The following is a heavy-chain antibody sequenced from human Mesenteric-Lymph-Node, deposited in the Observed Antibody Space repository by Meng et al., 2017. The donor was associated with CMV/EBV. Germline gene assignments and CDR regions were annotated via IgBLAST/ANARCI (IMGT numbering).Heavy chain of an antibody. J-gene: IGHJ4*02. Sequence: SGDTISSYDSNWVRQATGQGLEWMGWMNPKSGDTGSTRKFQGRVTMTWNTTISTAYMELSSLRPEDTAVYYCARYILVSPQGYIDYWGQGTLVTVSS. V-gene: IGHV1-8*01. CDR1: GDTISSYD. CDR2: MNPKSGDT. CDR3: ARYILVSPQGYIDY. D-gene: IGHD2-15*01.